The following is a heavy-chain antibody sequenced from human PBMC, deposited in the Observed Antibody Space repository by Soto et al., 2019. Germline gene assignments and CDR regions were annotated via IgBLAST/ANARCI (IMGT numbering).Heavy chain of an antibody. CDR1: GFTLSSYS. CDR2: ISSSSSYI. CDR3: ATLLSRPFGRVDY. Sequence: PGGSLRLSCAASGFTLSSYSMNWVRQAPGKGLEWVSSISSSSSYIYYADSVKGRFTISRDNAKNSLYLQMNSLGAEDTAVYYCATLLSRPFGRVDYWGQGTLVTVSS. J-gene: IGHJ4*02. D-gene: IGHD3-3*01. V-gene: IGHV3-21*01.